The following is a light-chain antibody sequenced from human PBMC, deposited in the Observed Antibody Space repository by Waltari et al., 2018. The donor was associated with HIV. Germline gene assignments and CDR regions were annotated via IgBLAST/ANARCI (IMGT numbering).Light chain of an antibody. V-gene: IGLV1-44*01. CDR1: SSNIGSNT. Sequence: QSVLTQPPSASGTPGQRVSISCSGSSSNIGSNTVNWYQQLPGTAPKLLIYTDTQRPSGVPDRFSGSKSDTSASLAISGLQSEDEADYYCSTWDDGLDGPVFGGGTKLTVL. CDR3: STWDDGLDGPV. J-gene: IGLJ3*02. CDR2: TDT.